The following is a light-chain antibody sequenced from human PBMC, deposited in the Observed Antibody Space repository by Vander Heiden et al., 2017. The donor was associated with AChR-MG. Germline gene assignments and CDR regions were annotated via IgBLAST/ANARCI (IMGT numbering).Light chain of an antibody. CDR1: SSSIGAGYG. CDR3: QSYDTASLYV. J-gene: IGLJ1*01. V-gene: IGLV1-40*01. Sequence: QSVLTQPPSVSGAPGQSVTIPCTGTSSSIGAGYGVHWYQHLPGRAPKLLIYGDTNRPSGVPGRFSGSKSGTSASLAITGLQAEDEADYYCQSYDTASLYVFGSGTKVTVV. CDR2: GDT.